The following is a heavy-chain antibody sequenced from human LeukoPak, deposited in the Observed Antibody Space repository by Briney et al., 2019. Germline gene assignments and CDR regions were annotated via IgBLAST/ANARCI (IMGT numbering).Heavy chain of an antibody. J-gene: IGHJ4*02. D-gene: IGHD5-24*01. Sequence: PGGSLRLSCAASGFTFSSYSMNWVRQAPGKGLEWVSYISSSSSTVYYADSVKGRFTISRDNAKNSLYLQMNSLRAEDTAVYYCARGMGDGYNQGYYFAYWGQGTLVTVSS. CDR1: GFTFSSYS. CDR2: ISSSSSTV. CDR3: ARGMGDGYNQGYYFAY. V-gene: IGHV3-48*01.